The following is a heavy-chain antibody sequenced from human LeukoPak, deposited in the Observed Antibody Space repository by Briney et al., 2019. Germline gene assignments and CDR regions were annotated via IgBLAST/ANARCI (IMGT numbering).Heavy chain of an antibody. CDR3: AKDYTDYYDSSGLLSGY. CDR2: ISGDGGST. Sequence: GGSLRLSCAASGFTFDDYAMHWVRPAPGKGLEWVSLISGDGGSTYYADSVKGRFTISRDNSKNSLYLQMNSLRTEDTALYYCAKDYTDYYDSSGLLSGYWGQGTLVTVSS. V-gene: IGHV3-43*02. CDR1: GFTFDDYA. D-gene: IGHD3-22*01. J-gene: IGHJ4*02.